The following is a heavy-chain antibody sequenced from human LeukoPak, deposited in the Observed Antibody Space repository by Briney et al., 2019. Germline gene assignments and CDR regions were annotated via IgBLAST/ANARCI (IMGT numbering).Heavy chain of an antibody. V-gene: IGHV4-31*03. CDR2: IYYSGST. CDR1: GGSISSGGYY. D-gene: IGHD6-6*01. CDR3: AIQYPPPYSSSSKNNLAY. J-gene: IGHJ4*02. Sequence: PSQTLSLTCTVSGGSISSGGYYWSWIRQHPGKGLEWIGYIYYSGSTYYNPSLKSRVTISVDTSKNQFSLKLSSLTAADTAVYYCAIQYPPPYSSSSKNNLAYWGQGTRVTVSS.